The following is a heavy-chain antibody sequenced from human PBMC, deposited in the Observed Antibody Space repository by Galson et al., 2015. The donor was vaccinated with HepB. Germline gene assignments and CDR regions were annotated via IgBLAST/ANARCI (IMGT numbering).Heavy chain of an antibody. CDR1: GFTLSGYW. J-gene: IGHJ4*02. Sequence: SLRLSCAASGFTLSGYWMHWVRQVPGKGLVWVSRINDDGSSTTYADSVKGRFTISGDNAKNTLFLQMNSLRAEDTAVYYCARSRVERTVAGTFDSWGQGTLVTVSS. V-gene: IGHV3-74*01. CDR2: INDDGSST. CDR3: ARSRVERTVAGTFDS. D-gene: IGHD6-19*01.